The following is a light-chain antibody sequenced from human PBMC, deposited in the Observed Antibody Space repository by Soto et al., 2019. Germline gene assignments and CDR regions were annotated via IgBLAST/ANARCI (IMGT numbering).Light chain of an antibody. V-gene: IGLV1-51*01. CDR2: DNN. J-gene: IGLJ2*01. CDR1: SSNIGANYD. CDR3: GTWDSSLSAVV. Sequence: QSVLTQPPSVSGAPGRRVTISCTGSSSNIGANYDVHWYQQFPGTAPKLLIYDNNKRPSGIPDRFSGSKSGTSATLGITGLQTGDEADYYCGTWDSSLSAVVFGGGTQLTVL.